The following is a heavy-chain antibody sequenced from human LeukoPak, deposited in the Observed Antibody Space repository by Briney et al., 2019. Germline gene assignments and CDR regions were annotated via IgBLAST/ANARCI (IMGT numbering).Heavy chain of an antibody. Sequence: GASVKVSCKASGYTFTGYYMHWVRQAPGQGLEWMGWINPNSGGTNYAQKFQGRVTMTRDTSISTAYMELSRLRSDDTAVYYCARSEYSSWDSYYFDYWGQGTLVTVSS. D-gene: IGHD6-6*01. CDR2: INPNSGGT. V-gene: IGHV1-2*02. J-gene: IGHJ4*02. CDR1: GYTFTGYY. CDR3: ARSEYSSWDSYYFDY.